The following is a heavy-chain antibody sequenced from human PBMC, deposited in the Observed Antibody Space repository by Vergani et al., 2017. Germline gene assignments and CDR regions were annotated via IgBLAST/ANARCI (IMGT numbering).Heavy chain of an antibody. CDR1: GVSITTYY. D-gene: IGHD6-13*01. V-gene: IGHV4-59*01. Sequence: QVRLQESGPGLVKPSETLSLICTVSGVSITTYYWSWVRQPPGKGLEWLGYIYYSGSTTYNPSLKCRLNISVDTSKNQFSLRLSSVTAADTALYYCAGDSSSWQRADYWGQGTLVTVSS. J-gene: IGHJ4*02. CDR2: IYYSGST. CDR3: AGDSSSWQRADY.